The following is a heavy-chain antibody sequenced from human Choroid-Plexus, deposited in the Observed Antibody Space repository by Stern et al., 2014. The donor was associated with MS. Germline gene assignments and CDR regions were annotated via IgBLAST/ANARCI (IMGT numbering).Heavy chain of an antibody. D-gene: IGHD2/OR15-2a*01. CDR1: GFTFGSCA. J-gene: IGHJ5*02. Sequence: QLVESGGGVVQPGRPLRLSCVASGFTFGSCAMHWVRQAPGKGLEWVAGVSYDGSNKYYADSVKGRFTISRDNSQNPLYMQMSSLRPEDTAVYYCAKDRQYLTYFFDHWGQGSLVTVSS. CDR3: AKDRQYLTYFFDH. CDR2: VSYDGSNK. V-gene: IGHV3-30*18.